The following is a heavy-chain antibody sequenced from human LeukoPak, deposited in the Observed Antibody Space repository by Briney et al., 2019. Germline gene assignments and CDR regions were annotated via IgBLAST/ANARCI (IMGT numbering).Heavy chain of an antibody. CDR1: GGSISSYY. V-gene: IGHV4-59*06. Sequence: SETLSLTCTVSGGSISSYYWSWIRQPPGKGLEWIGYIYHSGSTYYNPSLKSRVTISVDRSKNQFSLKLSSVTAADTAVYYCARKPATVTDYFDYWGQGTLVTVSS. CDR2: IYHSGST. J-gene: IGHJ4*02. D-gene: IGHD4-11*01. CDR3: ARKPATVTDYFDY.